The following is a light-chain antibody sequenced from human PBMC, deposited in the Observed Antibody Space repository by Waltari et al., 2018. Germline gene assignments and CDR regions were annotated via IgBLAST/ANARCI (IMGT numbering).Light chain of an antibody. V-gene: IGKV1-5*03. CDR1: QSINSW. CDR2: KAS. Sequence: DIQMTQSPSTLPASIGDRVTFTCRASQSINSWLAWYQQKPGKAPKLLIYKASNLDSGVPSRFSGSGSGTEFTVTISSLQPDDLATYYCQQYDSFPYTFGQGTKLEIK. J-gene: IGKJ2*01. CDR3: QQYDSFPYT.